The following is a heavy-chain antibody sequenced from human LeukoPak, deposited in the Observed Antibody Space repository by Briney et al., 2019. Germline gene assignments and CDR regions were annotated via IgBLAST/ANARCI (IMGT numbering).Heavy chain of an antibody. CDR2: IYYSGST. CDR3: ARGGVQLWPPVGYNWFDP. J-gene: IGHJ5*02. CDR1: GGSISSYY. V-gene: IGHV4-59*01. D-gene: IGHD5-18*01. Sequence: KPSETLSLTCTVSGGSISSYYWSWIRQPPGKGLEWIGYIYYSGSTNYNPSLKSRVTISVDTSKNQFSLKLSSVTAADTAVYYCARGGVQLWPPVGYNWFDPWGQGTLVTVSS.